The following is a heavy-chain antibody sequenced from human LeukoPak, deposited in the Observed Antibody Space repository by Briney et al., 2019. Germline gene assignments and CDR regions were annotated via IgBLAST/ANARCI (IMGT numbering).Heavy chain of an antibody. CDR3: ARPRSRYYYYGMDV. CDR2: INPNSGGT. D-gene: IGHD1-26*01. Sequence: ATVKVSCKASGYTFTGYYMHWVRQAPGQGLEWMGWINPNSGGTNYAQKFQGRVTMTRDTSISTAYMELSRLRSDDTAVYYCARPRSRYYYYGMDVWGQGTTVTVSS. V-gene: IGHV1-2*02. J-gene: IGHJ6*02. CDR1: GYTFTGYY.